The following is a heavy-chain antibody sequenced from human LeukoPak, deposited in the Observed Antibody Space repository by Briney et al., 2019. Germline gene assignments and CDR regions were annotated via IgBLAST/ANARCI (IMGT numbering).Heavy chain of an antibody. CDR2: ISAYNGNT. J-gene: IGHJ4*02. D-gene: IGHD2-2*01. CDR3: ARDRRGGYCSSTSCSLFDY. V-gene: IGHV1-18*01. CDR1: GYTFTSYG. Sequence: ASVKVSCKASGYTFTSYGISWVRQAPGQGLEWMGWISAYNGNTNYTQKLQGRVTMTTDASTSTAYMELRSLRSDDTAVYYCARDRRGGYCSSTSCSLFDYWGQGTLVTVSS.